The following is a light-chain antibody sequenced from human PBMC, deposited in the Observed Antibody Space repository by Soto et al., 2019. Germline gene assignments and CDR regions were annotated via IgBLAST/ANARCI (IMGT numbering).Light chain of an antibody. CDR3: CSYAGSYTGV. V-gene: IGLV2-11*01. Sequence: QSALTQPRSVSGSPGQSVTISCTGTSSDVGGYIFVSWYQQRPGKAPKVMIYDVSERPSGVPDRFSGSKSGNTASLTISGLQAEDEADYYCCSYAGSYTGVFGGGTKVTVL. CDR2: DVS. CDR1: SSDVGGYIF. J-gene: IGLJ3*02.